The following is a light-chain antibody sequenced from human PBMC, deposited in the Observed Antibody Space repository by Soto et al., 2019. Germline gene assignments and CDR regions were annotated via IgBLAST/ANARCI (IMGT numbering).Light chain of an antibody. CDR3: QHYGSSPPYT. J-gene: IGKJ2*01. CDR2: AAS. V-gene: IGKV3-20*01. CDR1: QSVSSYY. Sequence: EIVLTHSPGTLSLSTGERATLSCRASQSVSSYYLAWYQQEPGQAPRLLIYAASSRATGIPDRFSGSGSGTDFTLTISILDPEDFAVYYCQHYGSSPPYTFGQGTKVDIK.